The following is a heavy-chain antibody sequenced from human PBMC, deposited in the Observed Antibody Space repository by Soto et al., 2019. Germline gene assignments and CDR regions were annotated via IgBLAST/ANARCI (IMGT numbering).Heavy chain of an antibody. Sequence: EVQLVESGGGLVQPGGSLRLSCAASGFTFSSYEMNWVRQAPGKGLEWVSYISSSGSTIYYADSVKGRFTISRDNAKNSLYLQMNSLGAEDTAVYYCASDIAARPYYYYGMDVWGQGTTVTVSS. CDR2: ISSSGSTI. J-gene: IGHJ6*02. CDR3: ASDIAARPYYYYGMDV. D-gene: IGHD6-6*01. CDR1: GFTFSSYE. V-gene: IGHV3-48*03.